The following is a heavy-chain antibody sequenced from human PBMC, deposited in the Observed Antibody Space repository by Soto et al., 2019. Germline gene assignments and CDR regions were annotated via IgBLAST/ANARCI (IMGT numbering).Heavy chain of an antibody. V-gene: IGHV3-23*01. CDR1: GFTFSSYV. CDR3: DREGDGFDI. D-gene: IGHD1-26*01. J-gene: IGHJ3*02. Sequence: EVQLLESGGGLVQPGGSLRLSCAASGFTFSSYVMSWVRQAPGKGLEWVSAISGSGGSTYYADSVKGRFTISRDNAKNTLYLQMSSLRAEDTAVYYCDREGDGFDIWGQGTMVTVSS. CDR2: ISGSGGST.